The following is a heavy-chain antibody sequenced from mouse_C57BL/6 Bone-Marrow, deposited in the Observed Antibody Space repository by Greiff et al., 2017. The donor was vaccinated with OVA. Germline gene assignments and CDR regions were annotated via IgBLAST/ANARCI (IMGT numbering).Heavy chain of an antibody. J-gene: IGHJ1*03. D-gene: IGHD1-1*01. CDR2: IYPRSGNT. CDR1: GYTFTSYG. CDR3: ARRGSSSWYFDV. Sequence: QVQLKQSGAELARPGASVKLSCKASGYTFTSYGISWVKQRTGQGLEWIGEIYPRSGNTYYNEKFKGKATLTADKSSSTAYMELRSLTSEDSAVYFCARRGSSSWYFDVWGTGTTVTVSS. V-gene: IGHV1-81*01.